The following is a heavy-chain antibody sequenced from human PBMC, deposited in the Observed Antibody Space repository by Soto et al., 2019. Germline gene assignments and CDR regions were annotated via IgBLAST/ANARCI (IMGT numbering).Heavy chain of an antibody. D-gene: IGHD6-13*01. CDR2: ISYDGSNK. CDR1: GFTFINYA. J-gene: IGHJ4*02. Sequence: GGSLRLSCAVSGFTFINYAMHWVRQAPGKGLEWVAVISYDGSNKYHADSVKGRFTISRDNSKNTLFLQMNSLRAEDTAVYFCARGDSSSWPPFDSWGQGTMVTVSS. V-gene: IGHV3-30-3*01. CDR3: ARGDSSSWPPFDS.